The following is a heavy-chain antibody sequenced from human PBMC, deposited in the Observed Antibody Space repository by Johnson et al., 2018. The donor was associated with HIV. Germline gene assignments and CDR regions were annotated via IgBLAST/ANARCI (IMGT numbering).Heavy chain of an antibody. Sequence: VQLVESGGGVVQPGRSLRLSCAASGFTFDDYGMSWVRQAPGKGLEWVSGINWNGGSTGYADSVKGRFTIARDNSKNSLYLQMNSLRAEDRAVYYCAKERGYYRREGHAFDIWGQGTMVTVSS. CDR3: AKERGYYRREGHAFDI. J-gene: IGHJ3*02. V-gene: IGHV3-20*04. CDR1: GFTFDDYG. D-gene: IGHD1-14*01. CDR2: INWNGGST.